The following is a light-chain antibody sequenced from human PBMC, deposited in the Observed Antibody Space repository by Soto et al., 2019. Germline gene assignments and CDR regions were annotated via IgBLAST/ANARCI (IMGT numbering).Light chain of an antibody. J-gene: IGLJ1*01. Sequence: QSALTQPASVSGSPGQSITISCTGTSGDIGSYNRVSWYQQHPGKAPKLIIYEVTDRPSGVSNRFSGSKSGNTASLTVSGLRPEDEADYFCSSFAGSYSPYVFGTGTKVTVL. V-gene: IGLV2-14*01. CDR1: SGDIGSYNR. CDR3: SSFAGSYSPYV. CDR2: EVT.